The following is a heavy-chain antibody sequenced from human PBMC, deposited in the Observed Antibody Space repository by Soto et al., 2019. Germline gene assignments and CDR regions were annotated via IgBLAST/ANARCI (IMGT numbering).Heavy chain of an antibody. V-gene: IGHV1-3*01. Sequence: ASVKVSCKASGYTFTSYAMHWVRQAPGQRLEWMGWINAGNGNTKYSQKFQGRVTITRDTSASTAYMELSSLRSEDTAVYYCAREYRAPPTMVLRVIIPGIVVVMDFWGQGTTVTVSS. CDR1: GYTFTSYA. J-gene: IGHJ6*02. CDR2: INAGNGNT. D-gene: IGHD3-10*01. CDR3: AREYRAPPTMVLRVIIPGIVVVMDF.